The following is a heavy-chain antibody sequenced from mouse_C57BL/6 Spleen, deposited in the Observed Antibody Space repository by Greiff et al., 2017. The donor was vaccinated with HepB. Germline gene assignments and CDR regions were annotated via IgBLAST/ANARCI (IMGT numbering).Heavy chain of an antibody. D-gene: IGHD3-2*02. CDR1: GYTFTDYY. CDR3: ARTAQATSLLGY. CDR2: INPYNGGT. V-gene: IGHV1-19*01. J-gene: IGHJ2*01. Sequence: EVQLQQSGPVLVKPGASVKMSCKASGYTFTDYYMNWVKQSHGKSLEWIGVINPYNGGTSYNQKFKGKATLTVDKSSSTAYMELNSLTSEDSAVYYCARTAQATSLLGYWGQGTTLTVSS.